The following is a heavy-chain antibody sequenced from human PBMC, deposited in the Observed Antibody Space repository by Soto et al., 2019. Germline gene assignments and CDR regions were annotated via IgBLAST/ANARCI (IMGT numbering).Heavy chain of an antibody. J-gene: IGHJ4*02. CDR3: AGCRDGYNFDY. CDR2: ISYDGTNK. CDR1: GFTFSSYA. V-gene: IGHV3-30-3*01. Sequence: GGSLRLSCAPPGFTFSSYAMHWVRQAPGKGLEWVAVISYDGTNKYYADSVKGRFTISRDNSKNTLYLQMNSLRAEDTAVSYCAGCRDGYNFDYWGQGTLVTVSS. D-gene: IGHD5-12*01.